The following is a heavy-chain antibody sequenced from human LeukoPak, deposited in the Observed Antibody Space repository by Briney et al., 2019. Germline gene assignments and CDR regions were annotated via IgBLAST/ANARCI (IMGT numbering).Heavy chain of an antibody. CDR3: ARTVGTHRFDY. D-gene: IGHD4-23*01. CDR1: GGSISSSNYY. CDR2: IYYTGTT. Sequence: ASETLSLTCTVSGGSISSSNYYWGWIRQPPGERLEWIGTIYYTGTTYYNPSLQSRVIISVDTSKNQFSLNLSSVTAPDTALYYCARTVGTHRFDYWGQGILATVSS. J-gene: IGHJ4*02. V-gene: IGHV4-39*01.